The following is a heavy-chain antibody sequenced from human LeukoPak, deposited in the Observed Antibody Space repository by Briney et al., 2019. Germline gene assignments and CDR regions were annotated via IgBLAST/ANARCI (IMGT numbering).Heavy chain of an antibody. Sequence: GGSLRLSCAASGFTISSYEMNWVRQAPGKGLEWVSHINSGETKTYADSVQGRFTISRDNARNSLYLQMNSLRAEDTAIYYCARDQYGTRLAWGQGTLVTVSS. J-gene: IGHJ4*02. V-gene: IGHV3-48*03. D-gene: IGHD1-1*01. CDR3: ARDQYGTRLA. CDR1: GFTISSYE. CDR2: INSGETK.